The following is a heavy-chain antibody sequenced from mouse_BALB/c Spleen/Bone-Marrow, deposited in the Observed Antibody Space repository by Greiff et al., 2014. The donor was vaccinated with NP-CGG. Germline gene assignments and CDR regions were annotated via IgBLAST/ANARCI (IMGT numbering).Heavy chain of an antibody. Sequence: VQLQQSGAELVKPGTSVKLPCKASGYNFASYWINWVKLRPGQGLEWIGDICPGSGSTNYNEKFKSKATLTVDTSSSTAYMQLSSLASEDSALYYCARFSQLGLLAYWGQGTLVTVSA. CDR1: GYNFASYW. V-gene: IGHV1-55*01. J-gene: IGHJ3*01. CDR2: ICPGSGST. CDR3: ARFSQLGLLAY. D-gene: IGHD3-1*01.